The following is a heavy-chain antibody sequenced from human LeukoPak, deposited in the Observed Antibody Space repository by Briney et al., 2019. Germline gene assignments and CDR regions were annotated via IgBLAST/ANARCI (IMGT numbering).Heavy chain of an antibody. J-gene: IGHJ5*02. CDR1: GGSIRSTSYY. Sequence: SETLSLTCTVSGGSIRSTSYYWGWIRQPPGKGLEWLGSVHHSGSTYDNPSLKSRVTISVDTPKNQFSLKLISVTAADTAVYYCARRSTVAGRGRFDPWGQGTLVTVSS. CDR3: ARRSTVAGRGRFDP. CDR2: VHHSGST. D-gene: IGHD6-19*01. V-gene: IGHV4-39*01.